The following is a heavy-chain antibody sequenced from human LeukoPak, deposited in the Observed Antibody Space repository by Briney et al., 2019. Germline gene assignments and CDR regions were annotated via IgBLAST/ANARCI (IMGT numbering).Heavy chain of an antibody. Sequence: ASVKVSCKASGGTFSSYAISWVRQAPGQGLEWMGRIIPILGIANYAQKFQGRVTITADKSTSTAYMELSSLRSEDTAVYYCARDGYNYPEARGHDYWGQGTLVTVS. CDR1: GGTFSSYA. CDR2: IIPILGIA. V-gene: IGHV1-69*04. J-gene: IGHJ4*02. CDR3: ARDGYNYPEARGHDY. D-gene: IGHD5-24*01.